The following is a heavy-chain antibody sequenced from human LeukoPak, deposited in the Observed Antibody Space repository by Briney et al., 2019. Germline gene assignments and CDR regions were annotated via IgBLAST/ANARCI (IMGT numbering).Heavy chain of an antibody. CDR3: ARDSGSGNNDY. Sequence: ASVTVSFKASGYTFTSYAIHWVRQAPGQRLEWMGWISAGNGNTKYSQNFQGRVTFISNTSATTAFMELSSLRSEDAAVYYCARDSGSGNNDYWGQGTLVTVSS. J-gene: IGHJ4*02. CDR2: ISAGNGNT. D-gene: IGHD1-26*01. V-gene: IGHV1-3*01. CDR1: GYTFTSYA.